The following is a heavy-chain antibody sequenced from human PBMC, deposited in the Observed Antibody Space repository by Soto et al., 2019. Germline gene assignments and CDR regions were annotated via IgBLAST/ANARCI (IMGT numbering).Heavy chain of an antibody. J-gene: IGHJ3*02. Sequence: GGSLRLSCAASGFTFSSYWMHWFRQAPGKGLVWVSRINTDGSNTAYADSVKGRFTISRDNAKNTLYLQMNSLRAEDTALYYCAKDIRSALIVSLAFDIWGQGTMVTVSS. CDR2: INTDGSNT. CDR3: AKDIRSALIVSLAFDI. D-gene: IGHD1-26*01. V-gene: IGHV3-74*01. CDR1: GFTFSSYW.